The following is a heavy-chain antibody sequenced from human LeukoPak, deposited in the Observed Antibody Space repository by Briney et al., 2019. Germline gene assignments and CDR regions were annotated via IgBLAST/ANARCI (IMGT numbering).Heavy chain of an antibody. D-gene: IGHD2-8*01. CDR1: GGSFSGYY. CDR2: INHSGST. V-gene: IGHV4-34*01. CDR3: ARGYCTNAVCSLGPTQA. Sequence: PSEALSLTCAVYGGSFSGYYRSWIRQPPGKGLEWIGEINHSGSTNYNPSLKSRVTISVDTSKNQFSLKLSSVTAADTAVYYCARGYCTNAVCSLGPTQAWGQGTLVTVSS. J-gene: IGHJ4*02.